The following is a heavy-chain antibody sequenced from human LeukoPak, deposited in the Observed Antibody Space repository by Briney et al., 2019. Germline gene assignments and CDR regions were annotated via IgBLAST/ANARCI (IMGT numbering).Heavy chain of an antibody. CDR2: ISHFGRT. CDR3: ARGLRTTIFGVVEDWFDP. D-gene: IGHD3-3*01. J-gene: IGHJ5*02. CDR1: GASLTTDRHY. Sequence: SETLSLTCSVSGASLTTDRHYWTWIRQHPGDGLEWIGYISHFGRTYSKPSLMSRLTMSLDTSKNQFSLQLNSVTAADTAVYYCARGLRTTIFGVVEDWFDPWGQGTLVTVSS. V-gene: IGHV4-31*03.